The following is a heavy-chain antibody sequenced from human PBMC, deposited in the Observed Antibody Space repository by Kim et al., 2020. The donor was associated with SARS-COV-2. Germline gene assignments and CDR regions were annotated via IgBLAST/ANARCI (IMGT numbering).Heavy chain of an antibody. J-gene: IGHJ4*02. CDR3: AREAGRGVVTLDY. D-gene: IGHD2-15*01. V-gene: IGHV3-33*05. Sequence: GGSLRLSCAASGFTFSSYGMHWVRQAPGKGLEWVAVISYDGSNKYYADSVKGRFTISRDNSKNTLYLQMNSLRAEDTAVYYCAREAGRGVVTLDYWGQGTLVTVSS. CDR1: GFTFSSYG. CDR2: ISYDGSNK.